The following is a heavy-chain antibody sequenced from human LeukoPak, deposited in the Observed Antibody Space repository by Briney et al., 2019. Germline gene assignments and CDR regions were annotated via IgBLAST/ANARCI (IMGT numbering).Heavy chain of an antibody. J-gene: IGHJ4*02. V-gene: IGHV3-23*01. Sequence: GGSLRLSWAASGFTFSSYAMSWVRQAPGKGLEWVSAISGSGGSTYYADSVKGRFTISRDNSKNTLYLQMNSLRAEDTAVYYCAKAGDSSGYYYVSYFDYWGQGTLVTVSS. D-gene: IGHD3-22*01. CDR2: ISGSGGST. CDR1: GFTFSSYA. CDR3: AKAGDSSGYYYVSYFDY.